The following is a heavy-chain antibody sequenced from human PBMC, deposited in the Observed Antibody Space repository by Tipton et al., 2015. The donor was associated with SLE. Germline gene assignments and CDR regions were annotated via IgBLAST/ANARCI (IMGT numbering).Heavy chain of an antibody. CDR2: ITNNGNT. D-gene: IGHD5-24*01. Sequence: TLSLTCSVSGVSISGRDHHWGWIRQPPGKGPEWIGRITNNGNTYYIPSLQSRVTMSVDTSKDHFSLKLSSVTAADTAVYYCARDDGYNVLGYWGQGTLVTVSS. J-gene: IGHJ4*02. CDR1: GVSISGRDHH. V-gene: IGHV4-39*02. CDR3: ARDDGYNVLGY.